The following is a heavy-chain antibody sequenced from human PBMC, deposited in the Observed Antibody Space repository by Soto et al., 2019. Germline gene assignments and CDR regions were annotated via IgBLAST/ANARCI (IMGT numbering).Heavy chain of an antibody. Sequence: TLSLTCAVSGGSISSGGYSWSWIRQPPGKGLEWIGYIYHSGSTYYNPSLKSRVTISVDRSKNQFSLKLSSVTAADTAVYYCARDLGSGSYFDYWGQGTLVTVSS. CDR2: IYHSGST. V-gene: IGHV4-30-2*01. J-gene: IGHJ4*02. CDR1: GGSISSGGYS. CDR3: ARDLGSGSYFDY. D-gene: IGHD3-10*01.